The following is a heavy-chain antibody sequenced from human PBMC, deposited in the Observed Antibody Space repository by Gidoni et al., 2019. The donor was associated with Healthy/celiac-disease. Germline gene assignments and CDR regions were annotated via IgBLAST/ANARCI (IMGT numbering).Heavy chain of an antibody. V-gene: IGHV1-69*01. Sequence: QVQLVQSGAEVKKPGSSVQVSCKASGGPFSSYAISWVRQPPGQGLAWMGGLIPNFGTANYAQKFQGRVTMTADESTSTAYRELSSLRSEDTAVYYCARESGGYCSSTSCYRGRDYYYYGMDVWGQGTTVTVSS. CDR3: ARESGGYCSSTSCYRGRDYYYYGMDV. CDR2: LIPNFGTA. J-gene: IGHJ6*02. CDR1: GGPFSSYA. D-gene: IGHD2-2*02.